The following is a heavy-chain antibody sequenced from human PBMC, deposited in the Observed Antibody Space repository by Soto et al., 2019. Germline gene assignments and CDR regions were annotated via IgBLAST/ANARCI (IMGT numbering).Heavy chain of an antibody. CDR3: ARLGAYFQALDS. CDR1: NGSISPNY. J-gene: IGHJ4*02. Sequence: SETLSLTCTVSNGSISPNYWSWIRQPPGKGLEWIGYIYFAGTTTYNPSLKSRVTISLDASKNRFSLRLTSVTAADTAVYYCARLGAYFQALDSWGQGTLVIGSS. CDR2: IYFAGTT. V-gene: IGHV4-59*08. D-gene: IGHD3-16*01.